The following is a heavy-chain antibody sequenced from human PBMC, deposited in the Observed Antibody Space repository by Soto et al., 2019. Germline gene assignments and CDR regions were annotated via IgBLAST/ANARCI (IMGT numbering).Heavy chain of an antibody. D-gene: IGHD2-8*01. CDR2: ITAYNGYT. CDR1: GYTFTSYG. J-gene: IGHJ5*02. CDR3: ARSPNGRGGWCDP. Sequence: QVQLVQSGAEVKKPGASVKVSCKASGYTFTSYGISWVRQAPGQGLEWMGWITAYNGYTNYAQKLQGRVTMTTDTCPSTAYMEARSLRSDDTAAYYCARSPNGRGGWCDPWGQGTLVTVSS. V-gene: IGHV1-18*01.